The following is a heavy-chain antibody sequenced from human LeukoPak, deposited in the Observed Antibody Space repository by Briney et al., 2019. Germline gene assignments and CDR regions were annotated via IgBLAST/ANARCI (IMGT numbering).Heavy chain of an antibody. D-gene: IGHD3-10*01. CDR3: ACASGNYYNGNYFDY. V-gene: IGHV1-2*02. Sequence: GASVKVSGKASGYTFAGYNMHWVRQAPGQGLQWMGWINANSGGANYAQKFQGRVTMTRDTSISTAFMELSRLSSDETDVYYCACASGNYYNGNYFDYWGQGTLVTVSS. CDR2: INANSGGA. J-gene: IGHJ4*02. CDR1: GYTFAGYN.